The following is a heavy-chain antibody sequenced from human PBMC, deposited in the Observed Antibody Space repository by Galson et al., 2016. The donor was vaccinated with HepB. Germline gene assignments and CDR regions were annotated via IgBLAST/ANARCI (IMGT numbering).Heavy chain of an antibody. CDR3: AKGPLGGYPYYYYGMDV. J-gene: IGHJ6*04. Sequence: SLRLSCAASGFTFSRFYMSWVRQAPGKGLEWVANIKGDESNKYYGDSVKGRFTVSRDNSKNTLFLQMNSLRAEDTAVYYCAKGPLGGYPYYYYGMDVWGKGTTVTVSS. V-gene: IGHV3-7*01. CDR2: IKGDESNK. D-gene: IGHD3-22*01. CDR1: GFTFSRFY.